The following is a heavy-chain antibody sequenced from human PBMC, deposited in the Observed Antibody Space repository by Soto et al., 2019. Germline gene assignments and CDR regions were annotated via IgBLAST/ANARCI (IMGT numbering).Heavy chain of an antibody. J-gene: IGHJ6*02. D-gene: IGHD5-18*01. V-gene: IGHV1-8*01. Sequence: ASVKVSCKASGYTFTSYDINWVRQATGQGLEWMGWMNPNSGNTGYAQKFQGRVTMTRNTSISTAYMELSSLRSEDTAVYYCARGGYSYGSLYYYSGMDVWGQGTTFTAP. CDR1: GYTFTSYD. CDR2: MNPNSGNT. CDR3: ARGGYSYGSLYYYSGMDV.